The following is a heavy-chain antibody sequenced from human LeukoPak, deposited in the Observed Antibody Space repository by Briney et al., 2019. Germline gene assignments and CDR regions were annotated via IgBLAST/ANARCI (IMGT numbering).Heavy chain of an antibody. CDR1: GGSFSGYY. CDR2: INHSGSP. CDR3: ARVQVYYYGSGSYFYFDY. V-gene: IGHV4-34*01. D-gene: IGHD3-10*01. J-gene: IGHJ4*02. Sequence: SETLSLTCAVYGGSFSGYYWSWIRQPPGKGLEWIGEINHSGSPNYNPSLKSRVTISVDTSKNQFSLKLSPVTAADTAVYYCARVQVYYYGSGSYFYFDYWGQGTLVTVSS.